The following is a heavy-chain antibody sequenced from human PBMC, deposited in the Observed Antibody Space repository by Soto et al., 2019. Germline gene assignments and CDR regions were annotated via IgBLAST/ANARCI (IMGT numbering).Heavy chain of an antibody. CDR3: ARDLGYGDYKDAFDI. D-gene: IGHD4-17*01. Sequence: SETLSLTCTVSGGSISSYYWSWIRQPPGKGLEWIGYIYYSGSTNYNPSLKSRVTISVDTSKNQFSLKLSSVTAADTAVYYCARDLGYGDYKDAFDIWGQGTMVTVSS. CDR1: GGSISSYY. CDR2: IYYSGST. V-gene: IGHV4-59*12. J-gene: IGHJ3*02.